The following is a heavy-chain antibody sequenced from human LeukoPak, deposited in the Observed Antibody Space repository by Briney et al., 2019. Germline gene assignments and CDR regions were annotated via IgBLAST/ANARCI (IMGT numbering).Heavy chain of an antibody. V-gene: IGHV3-15*01. D-gene: IGHD3-16*01. CDR3: TTDGGYYGMDV. CDR1: GFTFSNAW. Sequence: SGGSLRLSCAASGFTFSNAWMSWVRQAPGKGLEWVGRIKSKTDGGTTDYAAPVKGRFTISRDDSKNTLYLQMNSPKTEDTAVYYCTTDGGYYGMDVWGKGTTVTVSS. J-gene: IGHJ6*04. CDR2: IKSKTDGGTT.